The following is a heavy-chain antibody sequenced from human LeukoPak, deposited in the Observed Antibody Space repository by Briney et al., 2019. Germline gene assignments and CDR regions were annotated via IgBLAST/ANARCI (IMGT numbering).Heavy chain of an antibody. V-gene: IGHV3-66*01. CDR1: GFTVSSNY. CDR3: ARDPTSGSFPYGMDV. CDR2: IYSGGST. J-gene: IGHJ6*02. D-gene: IGHD1-26*01. Sequence: GGSLRLSCAASGFTVSSNYMSWVRQAPGKGLEWVSVIYSGGSTYYADSVKGRFTISRDNSKNTLCLQMNSLRAEDTAVYYCARDPTSGSFPYGMDVWGQGTTVTVS.